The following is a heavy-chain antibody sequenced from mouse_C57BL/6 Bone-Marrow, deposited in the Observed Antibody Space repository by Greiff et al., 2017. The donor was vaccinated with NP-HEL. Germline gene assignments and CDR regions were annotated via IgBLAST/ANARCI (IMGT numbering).Heavy chain of an antibody. Sequence: QVQLQQPGAELVKPGASVQLSCKASGYTFTSYWMQWVKQRPGQGLEWIGEIDPSDSYTNYNQKFKGKATLTVDTSSSTAYMQLSSLTSEDSAVYYCARGNYPDYWGQGTTLTVSS. CDR2: IDPSDSYT. J-gene: IGHJ2*01. CDR3: ARGNYPDY. V-gene: IGHV1-50*01. CDR1: GYTFTSYW.